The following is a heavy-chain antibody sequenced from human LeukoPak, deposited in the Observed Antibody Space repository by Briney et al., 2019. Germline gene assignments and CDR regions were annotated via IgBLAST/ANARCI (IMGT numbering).Heavy chain of an antibody. Sequence: GGSLRLSCTTSGLTFSDYYMSWIRQAPGKGLEWISYISGSGDIISYADSVKGRFTISRDNAKKSLYLQMNSLRGEDTAVYYCARDGQLWFPFDFWGQGTLVTVSS. D-gene: IGHD5-18*01. V-gene: IGHV3-11*01. CDR3: ARDGQLWFPFDF. CDR1: GLTFSDYY. J-gene: IGHJ4*02. CDR2: ISGSGDII.